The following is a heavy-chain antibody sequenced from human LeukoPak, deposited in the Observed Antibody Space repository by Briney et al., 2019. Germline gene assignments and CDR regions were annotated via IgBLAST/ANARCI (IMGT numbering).Heavy chain of an antibody. CDR2: IEQDAREK. V-gene: IGHV3-7*03. D-gene: IGHD5-24*01. Sequence: GGSLRLSCAASGLTFSSHWMHWVRQAPGKGLEWVANIEQDAREKYFVGSVKGRFTISRDNAKNSLYLQMNSLRAEDTAVYFCARIRRDGYNTYYFDYWGQGTLVTVSS. J-gene: IGHJ4*02. CDR3: ARIRRDGYNTYYFDY. CDR1: GLTFSSHW.